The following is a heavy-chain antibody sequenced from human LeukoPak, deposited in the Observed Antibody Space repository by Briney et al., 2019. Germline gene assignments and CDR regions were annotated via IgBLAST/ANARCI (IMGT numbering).Heavy chain of an antibody. CDR3: ARGARISETGYFDF. D-gene: IGHD1-26*01. J-gene: IGHJ4*03. CDR1: GGSFSRYY. V-gene: IGHV4-34*01. CDR2: IDHRGDT. Sequence: SETLSLTCAVYGGSFSRYYWSWIRQSPGKGLEWIAEIDHRGDTNYNPSVKSRVTISVDTSKNHFSLKVRSLSAADTALYYCARGARISETGYFDFWGQGTLVTVSS.